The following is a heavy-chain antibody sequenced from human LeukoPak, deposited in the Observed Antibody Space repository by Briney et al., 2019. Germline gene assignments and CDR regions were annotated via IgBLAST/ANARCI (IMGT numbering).Heavy chain of an antibody. CDR2: IYHSGST. Sequence: SQTLSLTCAVSGGSISSGGYSWSWIRQPPGKGLEWIGYIYHSGSTNYNPSLKSRVTISVDTSKNQFSLKLSSVTAADTAVYYCAREGLGYSYGEGRAQNAFDIWGQGTMVTVSS. J-gene: IGHJ3*02. CDR1: GGSISSGGYS. D-gene: IGHD5-18*01. V-gene: IGHV4-61*08. CDR3: AREGLGYSYGEGRAQNAFDI.